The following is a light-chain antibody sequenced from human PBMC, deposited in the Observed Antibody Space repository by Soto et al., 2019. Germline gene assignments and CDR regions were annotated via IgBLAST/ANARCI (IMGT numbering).Light chain of an antibody. Sequence: QSALTQPASVSGSPGQSVTISCTGSSSDVGVYNFVSWYQQDPAKAPKLMIYEVTNRPSGVSNRFSGSKSGNTASLTISGLQAEDEADYYCSSYTSSSTPVVFGGGTKLTVL. J-gene: IGLJ2*01. CDR1: SSDVGVYNF. CDR3: SSYTSSSTPVV. CDR2: EVT. V-gene: IGLV2-14*01.